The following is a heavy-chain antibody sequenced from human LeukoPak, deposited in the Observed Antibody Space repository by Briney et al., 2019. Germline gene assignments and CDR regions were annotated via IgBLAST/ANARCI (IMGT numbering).Heavy chain of an antibody. CDR3: ARGYYYDSGSVSGPTDAFDI. D-gene: IGHD3-22*01. CDR1: GGSISSSNW. Sequence: PSETLSLTCAVSGGSISSSNWWSWVRQPPGKGLEWIGEIYHSGSTNYNPSLKSRVTISVDKSKNQFSLKLSSVTAADTAVYYCARGYYYDSGSVSGPTDAFDIWGQGTMVTVSS. J-gene: IGHJ3*02. CDR2: IYHSGST. V-gene: IGHV4-4*02.